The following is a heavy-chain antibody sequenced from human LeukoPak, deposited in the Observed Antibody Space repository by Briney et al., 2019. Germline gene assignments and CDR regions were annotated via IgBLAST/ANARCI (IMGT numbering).Heavy chain of an antibody. D-gene: IGHD2-2*01. CDR1: GYTFTSYY. V-gene: IGHV1-46*01. J-gene: IGHJ5*02. CDR2: INPSGGST. Sequence: ASVNVSCKASGYTFTSYYMHWVRQAPGQGLEWMGIINPSGGSTSYAQKFQGRVTMTRDTSTSTVYMELSSLRSEDTAVYYCARNVVPLNWFDPWGQGTLVTVSS. CDR3: ARNVVPLNWFDP.